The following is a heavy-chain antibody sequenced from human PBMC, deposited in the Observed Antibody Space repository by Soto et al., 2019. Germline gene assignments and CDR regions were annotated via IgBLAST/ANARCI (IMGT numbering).Heavy chain of an antibody. D-gene: IGHD5-18*01. CDR1: GGSISSSNW. V-gene: IGHV4-4*02. Sequence: PSETLSLTCAVSGGSISSSNWWSWVRQPPGKGLEWIGEIYHSGSTNYNPSLKSRVTISVDKSKNQFSLKLSSVTAADTAVYYCARELENTAMVPYWYFDLWGRGTLVTVSS. CDR2: IYHSGST. J-gene: IGHJ2*01. CDR3: ARELENTAMVPYWYFDL.